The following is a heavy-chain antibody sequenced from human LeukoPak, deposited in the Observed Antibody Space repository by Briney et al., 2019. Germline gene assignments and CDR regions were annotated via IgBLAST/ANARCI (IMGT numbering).Heavy chain of an antibody. V-gene: IGHV3-64*01. CDR1: GFTFSRYA. J-gene: IGHJ4*02. D-gene: IGHD1-20*01. CDR3: ARDFGLTGKVDY. Sequence: GGSLRLSCAASGFTFSRYAMHWVRQAPGKGLESVSAISSNGGSTYYANSVKGKFTISRDNSKNTLYLQMGSLRAEDLAVYYCARDFGLTGKVDYWGQGTLVTVSS. CDR2: ISSNGGST.